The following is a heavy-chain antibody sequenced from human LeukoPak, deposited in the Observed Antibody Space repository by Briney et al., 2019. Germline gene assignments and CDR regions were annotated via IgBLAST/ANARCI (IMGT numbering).Heavy chain of an antibody. D-gene: IGHD4-17*01. CDR3: ARSGEGHYDMDV. V-gene: IGHV5-51*01. CDR2: IYPGDSDT. J-gene: IGHJ6*02. CDR1: GYTFANFW. Sequence: GESLKISCKGSGYTFANFWLGWVRQMPGKGLEWMGIIYPGDSDTRYSPSFQGQVTTSADKSISTAYLQWSSLKASDTAMYYCARSGEGHYDMDVWGQGTTVTVSS.